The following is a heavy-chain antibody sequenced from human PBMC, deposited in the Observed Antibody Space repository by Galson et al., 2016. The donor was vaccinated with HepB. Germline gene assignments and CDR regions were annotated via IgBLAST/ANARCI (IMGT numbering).Heavy chain of an antibody. D-gene: IGHD3-10*01. V-gene: IGHV3-48*02. Sequence: SLRLSCAASGFTFSSYWMSWVRQAPGKGLEWVSYIRSSSNTIYYADSVKGRFTISRDNAKNSLSLQMKSLRDEDTAVYYCARGFWFGLGRKYGMDVWGQGTTVTVSS. CDR3: ARGFWFGLGRKYGMDV. J-gene: IGHJ6*02. CDR1: GFTFSSYW. CDR2: IRSSSNTI.